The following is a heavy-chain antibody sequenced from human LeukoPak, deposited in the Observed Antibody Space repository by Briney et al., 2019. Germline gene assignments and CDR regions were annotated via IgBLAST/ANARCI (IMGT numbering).Heavy chain of an antibody. CDR1: GGSISSGSYY. Sequence: PSETLSLTCTVSGGSISSGSYYWGWIRQPPGKGLEWIGSIYYSGSTYYNPSLESRVTISVDTSKNQFSLKLSFVTAADTAVYYCARQGYSSSWSLDYWGQGTLVTVSS. J-gene: IGHJ4*02. V-gene: IGHV4-39*01. CDR2: IYYSGST. CDR3: ARQGYSSSWSLDY. D-gene: IGHD6-13*01.